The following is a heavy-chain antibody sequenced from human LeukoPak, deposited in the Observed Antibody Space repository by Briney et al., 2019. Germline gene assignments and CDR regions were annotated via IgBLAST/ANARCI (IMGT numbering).Heavy chain of an antibody. J-gene: IGHJ4*02. D-gene: IGHD2-2*02. V-gene: IGHV4-59*08. CDR1: GGSISSDY. CDR3: ARGLYRYGRSTFDY. Sequence: SETLSLTCTVSGGSISSDYWSWIRQPPGKGLEWIGYISYSGRTYYNPSLRSRVTISVDTSKNHFSLKLNSVTAADTAVYYCARGLYRYGRSTFDYWGQGTLVTVSS. CDR2: ISYSGRT.